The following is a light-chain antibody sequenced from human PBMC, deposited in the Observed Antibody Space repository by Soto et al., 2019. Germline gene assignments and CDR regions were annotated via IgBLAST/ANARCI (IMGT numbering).Light chain of an antibody. CDR2: GAS. CDR1: PSVSSSY. Sequence: EIVLTQSPGTLSLSPGERATLSCTASPSVSSSYLAWHQQKPGQAPRLLIYGASSSDTGIRDRFSRSGSGTDFTLTMSSLEPEEFAVYDCQQYGCSPYTFGRGTVLEIK. J-gene: IGKJ2*01. CDR3: QQYGCSPYT. V-gene: IGKV3-20*01.